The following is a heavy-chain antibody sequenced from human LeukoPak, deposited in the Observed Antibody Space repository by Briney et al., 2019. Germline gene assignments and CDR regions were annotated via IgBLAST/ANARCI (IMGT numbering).Heavy chain of an antibody. V-gene: IGHV1-2*02. CDR2: INPNSGGT. CDR1: GYTFTSYD. J-gene: IGHJ4*02. D-gene: IGHD3-3*01. Sequence: ASVQVSCKASGYTFTSYDINWVRQATGQGVEWMGWINPNSGGTNYAQKFQGRVTMTRDTSISTAYMELSRLRSDDTAVYYCARDLPYYDFWSGPRGFDYWGQGTLVTVSS. CDR3: ARDLPYYDFWSGPRGFDY.